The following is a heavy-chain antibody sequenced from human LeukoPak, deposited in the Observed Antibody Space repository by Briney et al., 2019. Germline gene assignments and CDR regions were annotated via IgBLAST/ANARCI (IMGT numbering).Heavy chain of an antibody. CDR1: GFTVRINH. CDR3: AREFGGTTSIYFDD. Sequence: GGSLRLSCAASGFTVRINHMSWVRQAPGKGLEWVSVISSGGRTYYADSVKGRFTISRDNSKNTLFLQMNSLRAEDTAVYYCAREFGGTTSIYFDDWGHRTPVTVAS. CDR2: ISSGGRT. D-gene: IGHD1/OR15-1a*01. V-gene: IGHV3-53*01. J-gene: IGHJ4*01.